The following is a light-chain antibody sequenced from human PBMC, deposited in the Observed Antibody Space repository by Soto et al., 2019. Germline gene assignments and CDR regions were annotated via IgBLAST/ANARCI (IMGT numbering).Light chain of an antibody. J-gene: IGKJ1*01. CDR1: QSISSW. Sequence: DIQMTPSPSTLSASVGDRVTITCPASQSISSWLAWYQQIPGKAPKLLIYKASSLESRVPSRFSGSGSWTELTLTISSLQPDDFATYYCQQHNSYPWTFGQGTKVEIK. V-gene: IGKV1-5*03. CDR2: KAS. CDR3: QQHNSYPWT.